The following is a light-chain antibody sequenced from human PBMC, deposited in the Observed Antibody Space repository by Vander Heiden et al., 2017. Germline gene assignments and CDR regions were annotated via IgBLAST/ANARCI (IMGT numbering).Light chain of an antibody. V-gene: IGKV4-1*01. J-gene: IGKJ2*01. CDR3: QQYYSTSPT. CDR1: QSVLYSSNNKND. CDR2: WAS. Sequence: DIVMTQSPDSLAVSLGERATINCKSSQSVLYSSNNKNDLAWYQQKPGQPPKLLIYWASTRESGVPDRFSGSGSGTDFTLTISSLQAEDVAVYYCQQYYSTSPTFGQGTKLEIK.